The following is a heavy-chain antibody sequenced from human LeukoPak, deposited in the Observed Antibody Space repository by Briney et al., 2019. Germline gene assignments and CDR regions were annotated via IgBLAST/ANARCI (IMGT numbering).Heavy chain of an antibody. Sequence: SETLSLTCAVYGGSFSGYYLSWIRQPPGKGLEWIGEINHSGTTNYNPSLKSRVTISLDTSKNQFSLKLSSVTAADMAAYLCARGGLADAFDIWGQGTMVTVSS. CDR1: GGSFSGYY. J-gene: IGHJ3*02. CDR3: ARGGLADAFDI. CDR2: INHSGTT. D-gene: IGHD3-22*01. V-gene: IGHV4-34*01.